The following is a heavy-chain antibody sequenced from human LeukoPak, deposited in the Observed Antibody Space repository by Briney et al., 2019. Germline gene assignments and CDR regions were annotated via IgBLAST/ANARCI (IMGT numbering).Heavy chain of an antibody. Sequence: PGGSLRLSCAASGFTFSSYAMSWVRQAPGEGLEWVSAISGSGGSTYYADSVKGRFTVSRDNSKNTLYLQMNSLRAEDTAVYYCAKESPGYDILTGPSPFDYWGQGTLVTVSS. CDR2: ISGSGGST. CDR3: AKESPGYDILTGPSPFDY. CDR1: GFTFSSYA. V-gene: IGHV3-23*01. D-gene: IGHD3-9*01. J-gene: IGHJ4*02.